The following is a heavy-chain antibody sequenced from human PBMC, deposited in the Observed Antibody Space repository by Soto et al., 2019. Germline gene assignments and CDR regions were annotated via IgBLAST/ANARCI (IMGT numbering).Heavy chain of an antibody. CDR3: DQKGCRGAGMDV. Sequence: QITLKESGPTLVKPTQTLTLTCTFSGFSLFTSKVGVGWIRQPPGKALEWLALIYWDDDKRYSPSLKSRLTITKAVANNQVVLTLTNMVPLDTGTYCCDQKGCRGAGMDVWGQGTTVTVSS. D-gene: IGHD2-15*01. V-gene: IGHV2-5*02. CDR2: IYWDDDK. CDR1: GFSLFTSKVG. J-gene: IGHJ6*02.